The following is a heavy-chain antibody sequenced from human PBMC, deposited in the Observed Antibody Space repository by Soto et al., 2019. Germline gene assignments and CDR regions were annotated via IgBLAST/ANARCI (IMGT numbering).Heavy chain of an antibody. CDR1: GYTFTSYA. CDR3: AREASGMARLSWFDP. CDR2: INAGNGNT. J-gene: IGHJ5*02. Sequence: QVQLVQYGAEVKKPGASVKVSCKASGYTFTSYAMHWVRQAPGQRLEWMGWINAGNGNTKYSHKSQGRVTITRDTSASRAYMELSSLRSDDTAVYYWAREASGMARLSWFDPWGQGTLVSVSS. V-gene: IGHV1-3*01. D-gene: IGHD6-19*01.